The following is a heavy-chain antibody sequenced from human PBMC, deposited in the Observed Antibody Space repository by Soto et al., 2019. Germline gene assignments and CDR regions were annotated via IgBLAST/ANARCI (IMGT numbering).Heavy chain of an antibody. CDR1: GFTFSSYS. V-gene: IGHV3-21*01. J-gene: IGHJ4*02. CDR3: AGEGMVRGVTHY. D-gene: IGHD3-10*01. CDR2: ISSSSSYI. Sequence: EVQLVESGGGLVKPGGSLRLSCAASGFTFSSYSMNWVRQAPGRGLEWVSSISSSSSYIYYADSVKGRFTISRDNAKNSLYLQMNSLRAEDTAVYYCAGEGMVRGVTHYWGQGTLVTVSS.